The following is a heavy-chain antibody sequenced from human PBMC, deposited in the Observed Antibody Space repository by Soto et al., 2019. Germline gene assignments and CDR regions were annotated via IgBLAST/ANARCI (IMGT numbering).Heavy chain of an antibody. J-gene: IGHJ4*02. D-gene: IGHD3-16*01. CDR1: GGSISSGNYY. Sequence: SETLSLTCTVSGGSISSGNYYWSWIRQPPGKGLEWIGFISYSGSTYYNASLKSRVTISVDTSKNQFSLKLSSVTAADTAVYYCERHWALGPPPDYWGQGTLVTVSS. V-gene: IGHV4-30-4*01. CDR3: ERHWALGPPPDY. CDR2: ISYSGST.